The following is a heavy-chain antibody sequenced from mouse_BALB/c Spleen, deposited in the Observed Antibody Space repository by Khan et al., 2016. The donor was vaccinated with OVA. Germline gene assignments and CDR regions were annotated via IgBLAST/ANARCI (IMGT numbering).Heavy chain of an antibody. J-gene: IGHJ4*01. V-gene: IGHV2-6-5*01. CDR3: AKGVWSYYYAIDY. D-gene: IGHD2-10*02. CDR1: GFSFTDYG. CDR2: IRSGGNT. Sequence: QVQLKESGPGLVAPSQSLSLTCTVSGFSFTDYGVNWIRQPPAKSLVWLGEIRSGGNTYYNSALKSRLSISKDNSNSHVFLKLNSLTTDDTAMYYCAKGVWSYYYAIDYWGQGTSVTVSS.